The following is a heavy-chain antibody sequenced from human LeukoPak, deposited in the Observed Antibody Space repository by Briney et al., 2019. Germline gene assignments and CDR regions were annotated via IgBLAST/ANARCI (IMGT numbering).Heavy chain of an antibody. D-gene: IGHD3-10*01. CDR2: ISHDGRHK. CDR3: ARGLVTTVVRGVPGWGGMDV. Sequence: GGSLRLSCAASGFTFGSYALHWVRQAPGKGLEWVAVISHDGRHKFYADSVSGRLTISRDNSNNTLDLQANNLRAEDTAMYYCARGLVTTVVRGVPGWGGMDVWGQGTAVTVSS. J-gene: IGHJ6*02. V-gene: IGHV3-30*04. CDR1: GFTFGSYA.